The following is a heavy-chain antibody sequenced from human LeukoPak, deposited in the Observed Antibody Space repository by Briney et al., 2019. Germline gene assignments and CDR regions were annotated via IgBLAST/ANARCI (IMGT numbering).Heavy chain of an antibody. J-gene: IGHJ4*02. CDR3: ARGPLQTIPTSKIVVYYYPFDY. CDR2: IWYDGSNK. V-gene: IGHV3-33*01. CDR1: GFTFSSYG. D-gene: IGHD3-22*01. Sequence: GGSLRLSCAASGFTFSSYGMHWVRQAPGKGLEWVAVIWYDGSNKYYADSVKGRFTISRGNAKNSLYLQMNSLGAEDTALYYCARGPLQTIPTSKIVVYYYPFDYWGQGTLVTVSS.